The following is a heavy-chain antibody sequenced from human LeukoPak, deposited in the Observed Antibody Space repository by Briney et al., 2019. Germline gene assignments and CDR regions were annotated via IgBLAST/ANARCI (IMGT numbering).Heavy chain of an antibody. CDR1: GYTFTGYY. CDR3: AGVVVAATSDEAFDI. Sequence: ASVKVSCKASGYTFTGYYMHWVRQAPGQVLGWMGWINPNSGGTNYAQKFQGRVTMTRDTSISTAYMELSRLRSDDTAVYYCAGVVVAATSDEAFDIWGQGTMVTVSS. J-gene: IGHJ3*02. D-gene: IGHD2-15*01. V-gene: IGHV1-2*02. CDR2: INPNSGGT.